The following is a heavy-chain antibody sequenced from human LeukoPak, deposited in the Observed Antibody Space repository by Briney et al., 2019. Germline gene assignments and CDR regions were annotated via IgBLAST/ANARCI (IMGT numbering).Heavy chain of an antibody. CDR1: GFTFDDYA. CDR3: AKFGYFDY. V-gene: IGHV3-9*01. J-gene: IGHJ4*02. CDR2: ISWNSGSI. D-gene: IGHD3-10*01. Sequence: GGSLRLSCAASGFTFDDYAMHWVRQAPGKGLEWVSGISWNSGSIGHADSVKGRFTISRDNAKNSLYLQMNSLRAEDTALYYCAKFGYFDYWGQGTLVTVSS.